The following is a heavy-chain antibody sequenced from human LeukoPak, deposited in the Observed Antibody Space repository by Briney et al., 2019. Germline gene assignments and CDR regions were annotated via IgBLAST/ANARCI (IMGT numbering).Heavy chain of an antibody. CDR3: ARASSSGYRGADF. Sequence: PRGSLRLSCAASGFTFSSYWMSWVRQAPGKGLEWVANIKQDGSEKYYVDSVKGRFTISRDNAKNSLYLQMNSLRAEDTAVYYCARASSSGYRGADFGGQGTLVTVSS. D-gene: IGHD3-22*01. J-gene: IGHJ4*02. CDR2: IKQDGSEK. V-gene: IGHV3-7*01. CDR1: GFTFSSYW.